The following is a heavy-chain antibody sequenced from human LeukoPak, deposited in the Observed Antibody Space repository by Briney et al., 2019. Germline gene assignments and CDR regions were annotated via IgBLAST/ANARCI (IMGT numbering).Heavy chain of an antibody. D-gene: IGHD2-21*01. V-gene: IGHV3-30*18. J-gene: IGHJ3*02. CDR3: AKTPELWGAFDI. CDR1: GFTFSSYG. CDR2: ISHDGSNK. Sequence: PGGSLRLSCAASGFTFSSYGMHWVRQAPGKGLEWVAVISHDGSNKYYADSVKGRFTISRDNSKNTLYLQMNSLRAEDTAVYYCAKTPELWGAFDIWGQGTMVTVSS.